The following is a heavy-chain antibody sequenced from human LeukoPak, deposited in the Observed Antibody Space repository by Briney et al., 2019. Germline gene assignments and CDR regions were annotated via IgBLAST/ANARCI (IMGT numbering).Heavy chain of an antibody. CDR1: GGSISSYY. V-gene: IGHV4-59*01. D-gene: IGHD3-16*02. CDR3: ARAPYRDEAFDI. J-gene: IGHJ3*02. Sequence: SETLSLTCTVSGGSISSYYWSWIRQPPGKGLEWIAYIYSSGSTYYNPSLKSRVTISVDTSKNQFSLKLSSVTAADTAVYYCARAPYRDEAFDIWGQGTMVTVSS. CDR2: IYSSGST.